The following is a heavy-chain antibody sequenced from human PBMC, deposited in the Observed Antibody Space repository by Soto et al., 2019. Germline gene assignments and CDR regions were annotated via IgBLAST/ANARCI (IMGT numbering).Heavy chain of an antibody. CDR3: ARGPFNYDSSGYYVY. J-gene: IGHJ1*01. CDR1: GYSFTGYY. CDR2: INPNSGAT. D-gene: IGHD3-22*01. Sequence: ASVKVSCKTSGYSFTGYYIHWVRQAPGQGLEWMGWINPNSGATLYARKFQGRVIVSRDTSISTAFMELSSLSSDDTAVYYCARGPFNYDSSGYYVYWGQGTLVTVSS. V-gene: IGHV1-2*02.